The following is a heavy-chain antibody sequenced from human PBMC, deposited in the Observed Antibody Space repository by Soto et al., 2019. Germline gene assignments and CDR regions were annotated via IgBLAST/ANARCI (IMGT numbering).Heavy chain of an antibody. J-gene: IGHJ4*02. V-gene: IGHV3-48*01. CDR3: ARVYPLWTAAGDY. CDR1: GFTFSSYS. CDR2: ISSSSSTI. Sequence: EVQLVESGGGLVQPGGSPRLSCAASGFTFSSYSMNWVRQAPGKGLEWVSYISSSSSTIYYADSVKGRFTISRDNAKNSLYLQMNSLRAEDTAVYYCARVYPLWTAAGDYWGQGTLVTVSS. D-gene: IGHD6-13*01.